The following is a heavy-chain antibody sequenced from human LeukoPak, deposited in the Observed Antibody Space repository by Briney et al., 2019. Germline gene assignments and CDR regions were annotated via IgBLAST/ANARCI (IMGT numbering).Heavy chain of an antibody. Sequence: GGSLRLSCAASGFTFSDYYMSWIRQAPGKGLEWVSYISSSGSTIYYADSVKGRFTISRDNAKNSLYLQMNSLRAEDTAVYYCAKDNAVWFGELLSEVTAEGGNYFDYWGQGTLVTVSS. V-gene: IGHV3-11*01. CDR1: GFTFSDYY. CDR2: ISSSGSTI. CDR3: AKDNAVWFGELLSEVTAEGGNYFDY. J-gene: IGHJ4*02. D-gene: IGHD3-10*01.